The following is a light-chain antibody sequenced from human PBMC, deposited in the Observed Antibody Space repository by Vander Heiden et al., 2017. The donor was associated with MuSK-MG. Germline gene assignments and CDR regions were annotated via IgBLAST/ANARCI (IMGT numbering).Light chain of an antibody. Sequence: IQMTQSPSSLSASVGDRVTITCRASQSITNYLNWYQQKPGKAPKLLISAASSLQSGVPSRFSGSGSGTDFTLTISRLQPEDFATYYCQQRDSVPFTFGHGTKVDIK. CDR1: QSITNY. CDR2: AAS. V-gene: IGKV1-39*01. CDR3: QQRDSVPFT. J-gene: IGKJ3*01.